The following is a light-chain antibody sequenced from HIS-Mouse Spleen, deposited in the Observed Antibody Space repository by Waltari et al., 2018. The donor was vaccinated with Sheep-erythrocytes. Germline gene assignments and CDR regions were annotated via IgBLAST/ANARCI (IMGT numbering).Light chain of an antibody. Sequence: QSALTQPRSVSGSPGQSVTLSCTGTSSYVGGYNYVSWYQQHPGNAPKLMIYDVSKRPSGVPDRFSGSKSGNTASLTISGLQAEDEADYYCCSYAGSYNHVFATGTKVTVL. J-gene: IGLJ1*01. CDR3: CSYAGSYNHV. CDR1: SSYVGGYNY. V-gene: IGLV2-11*01. CDR2: DVS.